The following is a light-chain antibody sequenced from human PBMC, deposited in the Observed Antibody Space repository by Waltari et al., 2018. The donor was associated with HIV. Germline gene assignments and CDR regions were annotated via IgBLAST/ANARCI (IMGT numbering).Light chain of an antibody. Sequence: QSVLTQPPSVSGAPGQRVTISCTGSSSNIGAGSDVNWYQQLPGTAPTLLIYGTNNRPSGVPDRFSGSKSGTSASLAITGLQAEDEAEYYCQSYDSSLSGWVVFGGGTKVTVL. V-gene: IGLV1-40*01. CDR2: GTN. CDR3: QSYDSSLSGWVV. J-gene: IGLJ2*01. CDR1: SSNIGAGSD.